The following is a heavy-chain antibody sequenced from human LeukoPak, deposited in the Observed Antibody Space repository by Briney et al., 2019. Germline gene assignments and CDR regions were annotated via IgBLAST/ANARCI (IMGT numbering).Heavy chain of an antibody. CDR1: GFTLSNYA. J-gene: IGHJ4*02. Sequence: GGSLRLSCAASGFTLSNYAMSWVRQAPGKGLEWVSAIFGSGGSTYYADSVKGRFTVSRDNSKSTLYLQMNSLRAEDTALYYCAKWGDYDVLTGYYVPDYWGQGTLVTVSS. CDR3: AKWGDYDVLTGYYVPDY. CDR2: IFGSGGST. V-gene: IGHV3-23*01. D-gene: IGHD3-9*01.